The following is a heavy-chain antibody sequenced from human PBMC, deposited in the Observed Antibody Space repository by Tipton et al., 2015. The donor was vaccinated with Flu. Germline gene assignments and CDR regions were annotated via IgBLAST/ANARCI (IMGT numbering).Heavy chain of an antibody. D-gene: IGHD2-8*01. CDR3: ARMRARDCTNGVCYLWYFDL. CDR1: GGSVSSAGYY. V-gene: IGHV4-61*08. Sequence: TLSLTCTVSGGSVSSAGYYWTWIRQPPGKGLDYIAQISSSGSTNNNPSLKSRITISIDTSKNQVSLQLTSVTAADSAVYYCARMRARDCTNGVCYLWYFDLWGRGTPVTVSS. J-gene: IGHJ2*01. CDR2: ISSSGST.